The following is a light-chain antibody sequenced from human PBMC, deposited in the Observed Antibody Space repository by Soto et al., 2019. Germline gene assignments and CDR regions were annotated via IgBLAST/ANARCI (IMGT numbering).Light chain of an antibody. J-gene: IGKJ5*01. Sequence: MAHSASSLSASVEDRVIIPCRASQSISNHLHWYQQKPGKAPKLLIYGASSLQSGVLSRFSGSESGTDFTLTISVLEPEDSGIYYCRRRTLCPRDSFGGGTRLAN. V-gene: IGKV1-39*01. CDR1: QSISNH. CDR3: RRRTLCPRDS. CDR2: GAS.